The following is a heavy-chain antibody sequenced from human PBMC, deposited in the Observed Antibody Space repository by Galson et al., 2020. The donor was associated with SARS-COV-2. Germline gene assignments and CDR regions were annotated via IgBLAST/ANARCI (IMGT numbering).Heavy chain of an antibody. J-gene: IGHJ4*02. CDR2: INQDGSDQ. V-gene: IGHV3-7*04. D-gene: IGHD4-17*01. CDR1: GFTFSRYW. CDR3: ARDLGLVTTCYFDY. Sequence: LSLTCAASGFTFSRYWMSWVRQAPGKGLEWVANINQDGSDQNYVDSVKGRFTISRDNAKNSLYLQMNSLRAEDTAVYSCARDLGLVTTCYFDYWGQGNLVTVSS.